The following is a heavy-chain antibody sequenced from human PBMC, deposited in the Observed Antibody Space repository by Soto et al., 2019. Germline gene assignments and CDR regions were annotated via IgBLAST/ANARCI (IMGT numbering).Heavy chain of an antibody. J-gene: IGHJ5*02. CDR2: MNPNSGNT. V-gene: IGHV1-8*02. CDR1: GGTFSSYA. D-gene: IGHD4-4*01. Sequence: ASVKVSCKASGGTFSSYAISWVRQAPGQGLEWMGWMNPNSGNTGHAQKFQGRVTMTRNTSISTAYMELSSLRSEDTAVYYCARGPWDYSNLWFDPWGQGTLVTVSS. CDR3: ARGPWDYSNLWFDP.